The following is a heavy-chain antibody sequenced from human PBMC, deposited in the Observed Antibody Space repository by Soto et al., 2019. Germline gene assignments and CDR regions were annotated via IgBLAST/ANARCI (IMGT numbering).Heavy chain of an antibody. V-gene: IGHV3-30*18. CDR3: AKGPPGITGNFDY. D-gene: IGHD1-20*01. CDR1: GFTFSSYG. CDR2: ISYDGSNK. Sequence: QVQLVESGGGVVQPGRSLRLSCAASGFTFSSYGMHWVRQAPGKGLEWVAVISYDGSNKYYADSAKGRFTISRDNSKNTLYLQMNSLRAEDTAVYYCAKGPPGITGNFDYWGQGTLVTVSS. J-gene: IGHJ4*02.